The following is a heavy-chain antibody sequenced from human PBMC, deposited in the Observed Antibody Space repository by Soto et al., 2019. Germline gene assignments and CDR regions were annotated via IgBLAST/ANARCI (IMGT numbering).Heavy chain of an antibody. V-gene: IGHV1-18*01. D-gene: IGHD3-9*01. Sequence: QVQLVQSGAEVKKPGASVKVSCKASGYTFPSYHISWVRQAPGQGLERMGLISAYNGHTNYAQKLQGRVTMTTDTSPITASVEFMSPRCDDTAVYYCAGTGDGILTAYPWYFDSWGQGTLLTVSS. CDR2: ISAYNGHT. CDR1: GYTFPSYH. CDR3: AGTGDGILTAYPWYFDS. J-gene: IGHJ4*02.